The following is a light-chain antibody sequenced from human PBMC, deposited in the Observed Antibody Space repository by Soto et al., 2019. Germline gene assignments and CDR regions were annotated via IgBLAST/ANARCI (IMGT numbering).Light chain of an antibody. J-gene: IGKJ4*01. CDR2: DAS. V-gene: IGKV3-11*01. CDR3: QQRSDWHT. CDR1: QSVSSY. Sequence: EIVLTQSPATLSLSPGERATLSCSASQSVSSYLAWYQQKPGQAPRLLIYDASNRATGIPARFSGSGSGTDFTLTISCLEAEDFAVYYCQQRSDWHTFGGGTRVEIK.